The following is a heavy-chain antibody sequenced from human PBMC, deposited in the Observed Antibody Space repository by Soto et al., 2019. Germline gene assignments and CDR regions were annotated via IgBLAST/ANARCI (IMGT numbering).Heavy chain of an antibody. Sequence: QVQLVQSGAEVKKPGSSVKVSCKASGGTFSSYTISWVRQAPGQGLEWMGRIIPILGKANYAQKFQGRVTITADKSTSTAYMELSSLRSEDTAVYYCARGGYGDYVTYYYYYYMDVWGKGTTVTVSS. CDR3: ARGGYGDYVTYYYYYYMDV. D-gene: IGHD4-17*01. CDR2: IIPILGKA. V-gene: IGHV1-69*08. J-gene: IGHJ6*03. CDR1: GGTFSSYT.